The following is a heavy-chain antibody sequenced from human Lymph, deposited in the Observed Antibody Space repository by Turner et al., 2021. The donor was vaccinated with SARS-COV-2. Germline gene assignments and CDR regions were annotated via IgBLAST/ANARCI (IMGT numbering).Heavy chain of an antibody. CDR2: ISYDGSNK. Sequence: QVQLVESGGGVVQPGRSLRLSCAASGFPFRTYGMHWVRRAPGKGLEWVAVISYDGSNKYYADSVKGRFTISRDNSKNTLYLQMNSLRAEDTAVYYCAKMGGVYCSGGNCYSGRLDYWGQGTLVTVSS. CDR3: AKMGGVYCSGGNCYSGRLDY. D-gene: IGHD2-15*01. CDR1: GFPFRTYG. J-gene: IGHJ4*02. V-gene: IGHV3-30*18.